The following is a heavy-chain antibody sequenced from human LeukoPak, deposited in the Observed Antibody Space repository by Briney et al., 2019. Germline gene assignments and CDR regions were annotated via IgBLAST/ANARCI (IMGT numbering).Heavy chain of an antibody. J-gene: IGHJ4*02. Sequence: SVNVSCKASGGTFSSFAISWVRQAPGQGLEWMGGIIPIFGTANYAQKFQARVTITTDESTSTAYMELSSLRSEDTAVYYCARDLGCSSTSCLGGYWGQGTLVTVSS. CDR1: GGTFSSFA. D-gene: IGHD2-2*01. V-gene: IGHV1-69*05. CDR3: ARDLGCSSTSCLGGY. CDR2: IIPIFGTA.